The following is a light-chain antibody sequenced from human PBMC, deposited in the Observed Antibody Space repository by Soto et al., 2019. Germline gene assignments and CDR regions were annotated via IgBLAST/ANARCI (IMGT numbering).Light chain of an antibody. CDR3: QQRSNWRFT. Sequence: EIVLTQSPGTLSLSPGEGATLSCRASQSVSSNFLAWYQQKPGQAPRLLIYAASSRATGISDRFSGSGSGTDFTLTISSLEPEDFAVYYCQQRSNWRFTFGPGTKVEIK. CDR2: AAS. V-gene: IGKV3D-20*02. J-gene: IGKJ3*01. CDR1: QSVSSNF.